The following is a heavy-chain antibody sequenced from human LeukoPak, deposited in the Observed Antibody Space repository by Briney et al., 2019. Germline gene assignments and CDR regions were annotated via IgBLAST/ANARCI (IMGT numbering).Heavy chain of an antibody. J-gene: IGHJ4*02. CDR1: GFTFSSYA. D-gene: IGHD3-3*01. CDR2: ISYDGSNK. CDR3: ARGRTPYDFWSGYGY. V-gene: IGHV3-30-3*01. Sequence: PGRSLRLSCAASGFTFSSYAMHWARQAPGKGLEWVAVISYDGSNKYYADSVKGRFTISRDNSKNTLYLQMNSLRAEDTAVYYCARGRTPYDFWSGYGYWGQGTLVTVSS.